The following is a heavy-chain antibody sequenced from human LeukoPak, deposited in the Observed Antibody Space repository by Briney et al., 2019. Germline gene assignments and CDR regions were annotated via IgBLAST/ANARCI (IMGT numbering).Heavy chain of an antibody. Sequence: SETLSLTCTVSGGSISSYYWSWIRQPPGKGLEWIGYIYYSGSTNYNPSLKSRVTISVDTSKNQFSLKLSSVTAADTAVYYCARTVEMATIPHYFDYWGQGTLVTVSS. CDR2: IYYSGST. CDR1: GGSISSYY. V-gene: IGHV4-59*08. J-gene: IGHJ4*02. CDR3: ARTVEMATIPHYFDY. D-gene: IGHD5-24*01.